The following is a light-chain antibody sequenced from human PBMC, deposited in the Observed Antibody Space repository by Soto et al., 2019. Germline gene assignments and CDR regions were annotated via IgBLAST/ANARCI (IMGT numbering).Light chain of an antibody. CDR3: SSYTSSSTL. J-gene: IGLJ1*01. V-gene: IGLV2-14*01. CDR2: EVS. CDR1: SSDVGGYKY. Sequence: QSALTQPASVSGSPGQSITISCTGTSSDVGGYKYVSWYQQHPGKAPKVMIYEVSNRPSGVSNRFSGSKSGNTASLTISGLQAEDEADYYCSSYTSSSTLFGTGTKLTVL.